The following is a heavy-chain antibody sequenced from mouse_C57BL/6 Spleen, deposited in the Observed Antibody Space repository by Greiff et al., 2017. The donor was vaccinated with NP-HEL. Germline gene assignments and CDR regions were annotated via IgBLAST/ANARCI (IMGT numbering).Heavy chain of an antibody. D-gene: IGHD1-1*01. Sequence: EVQLQQSGGGLVKPGGSLKLSCAASGFTFSDYGMHWVRQAPEKGLEWVAYISSGSSTIYYADTVKGRFTISRDNAKNTLFLQMTSLRSEDTAMYYCARSFDYYGSSSYYAMDYWGQGTSVTVSS. CDR1: GFTFSDYG. V-gene: IGHV5-17*01. CDR3: ARSFDYYGSSSYYAMDY. J-gene: IGHJ4*01. CDR2: ISSGSSTI.